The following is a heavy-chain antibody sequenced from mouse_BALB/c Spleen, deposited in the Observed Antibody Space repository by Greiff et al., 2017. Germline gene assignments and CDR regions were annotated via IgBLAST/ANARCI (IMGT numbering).Heavy chain of an antibody. D-gene: IGHD2-1*01. CDR2: ISSGGSYT. Sequence: EVKLVESGGGLVKPGGSLKLSCAASGFTFSSYTMSWVRQTPEKRLEWVATISSGGSYTYYPDSVKGRFTISRDNAKNTLYLQMSSLKSEDTAMYYCTKIYYGNYVYYFDYWGQGTTLTVSS. V-gene: IGHV5-6-4*01. CDR1: GFTFSSYT. J-gene: IGHJ2*01. CDR3: TKIYYGNYVYYFDY.